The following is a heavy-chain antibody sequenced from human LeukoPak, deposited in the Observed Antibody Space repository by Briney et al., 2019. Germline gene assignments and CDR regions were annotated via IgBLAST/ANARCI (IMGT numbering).Heavy chain of an antibody. J-gene: IGHJ4*02. CDR1: GGSISSGSYY. CDR3: ASDNIDTASFRY. V-gene: IGHV4-30-2*01. CDR2: IYHSGST. D-gene: IGHD5-18*01. Sequence: SETLSLTCTVSGGSISSGSYYWGWIRQPPGKGLEWIGYIYHSGSTYYNPSLKSRVTISVDRSKNQFSLKLSSVTAADTAVYYCASDNIDTASFRYWGQGTLVTVST.